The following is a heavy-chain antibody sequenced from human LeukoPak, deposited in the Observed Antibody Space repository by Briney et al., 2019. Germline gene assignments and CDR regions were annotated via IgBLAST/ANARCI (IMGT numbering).Heavy chain of an antibody. CDR3: ARGKASGGYSGYGLDAFDI. V-gene: IGHV3-33*01. D-gene: IGHD5-12*01. Sequence: GGSLRLSCAASGFTFSSYGMHWVRQAPGKGLEWVAGIWDDGITKHNADSVKGGFTISRDNSKSTLYLQMNSLRAEDTAVYYCARGKASGGYSGYGLDAFDIWGQGTMVTVSS. CDR2: IWDDGITK. J-gene: IGHJ3*02. CDR1: GFTFSSYG.